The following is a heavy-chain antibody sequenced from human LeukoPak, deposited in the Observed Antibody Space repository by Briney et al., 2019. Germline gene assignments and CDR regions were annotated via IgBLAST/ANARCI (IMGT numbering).Heavy chain of an antibody. CDR2: IKEDGTGT. CDR1: GFMFSSNW. D-gene: IGHD5-24*01. Sequence: GGSLRLSCAASGFMFSSNWMSWVRLAPGKGLEWVANIKEDGTGTYYVDSVKGRFTISRDNAKNSLYLQMNSLRVEDTAVYYCAKEGRSLQTYWGQGTLVTVSS. CDR3: AKEGRSLQTY. J-gene: IGHJ4*02. V-gene: IGHV3-7*03.